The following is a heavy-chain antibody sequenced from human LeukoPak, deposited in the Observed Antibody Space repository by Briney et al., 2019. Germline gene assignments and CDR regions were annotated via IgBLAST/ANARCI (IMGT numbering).Heavy chain of an antibody. CDR1: GGSISHYY. D-gene: IGHD6-13*01. V-gene: IGHV4-59*01. J-gene: IGHJ4*02. Sequence: SETLSLTCTVSGGSISHYYWSWIRQPPGKRLEWIGFIYYSGGTNYNPSLTSRVTISVDTSKNQFSLKLSSVTAADTAVYYCARGTYSSSWSIYWGQGTLVTVSS. CDR3: ARGTYSSSWSIY. CDR2: IYYSGGT.